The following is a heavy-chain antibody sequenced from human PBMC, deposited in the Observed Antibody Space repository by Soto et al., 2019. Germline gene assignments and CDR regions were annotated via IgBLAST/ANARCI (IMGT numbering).Heavy chain of an antibody. Sequence: GGSLRLSCAASGFTFSSYSMNWVRQAPGKGLEWVSYISSSSSTIYYEDSVKGRFTISRDNAKNSLYLQMNSLRAEDTAVYYCARDVVPWIAGSLDAFDIWGQGTMVTVSS. CDR3: ARDVVPWIAGSLDAFDI. CDR2: ISSSSSTI. D-gene: IGHD5-12*01. V-gene: IGHV3-48*04. J-gene: IGHJ3*02. CDR1: GFTFSSYS.